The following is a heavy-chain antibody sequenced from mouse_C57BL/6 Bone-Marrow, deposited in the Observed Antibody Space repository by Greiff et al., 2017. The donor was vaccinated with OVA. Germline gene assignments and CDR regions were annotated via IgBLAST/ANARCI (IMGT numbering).Heavy chain of an antibody. J-gene: IGHJ2*01. CDR3: ARGGGRDFDY. D-gene: IGHD1-1*02. V-gene: IGHV1-50*01. Sequence: VQLQQPGAELVKPGASVKLSCKASGYTFTSYWMQWVKQRPGQGLEWIGEIDPSDSYTNYNQKFKGKATLTVDTSSSTAYMQLSSLTSEDVAVYYCARGGGRDFDYWGQGTTLTVSS. CDR2: IDPSDSYT. CDR1: GYTFTSYW.